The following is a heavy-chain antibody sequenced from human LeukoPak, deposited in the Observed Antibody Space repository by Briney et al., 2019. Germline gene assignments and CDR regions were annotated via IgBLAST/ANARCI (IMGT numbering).Heavy chain of an antibody. Sequence: WETLSLTCAVSGGSISSYYWSWIRQPPGKGLEGIGYIYYSGSTNYNPSLKSRVTISVDRSKNQLSLKLSCVTAADTPVYYCALRTLEPYNDSSGLDAFDIWGQGTMVTVSS. CDR2: IYYSGST. V-gene: IGHV4-59*01. CDR1: GGSISSYY. CDR3: ALRTLEPYNDSSGLDAFDI. J-gene: IGHJ3*02. D-gene: IGHD3-22*01.